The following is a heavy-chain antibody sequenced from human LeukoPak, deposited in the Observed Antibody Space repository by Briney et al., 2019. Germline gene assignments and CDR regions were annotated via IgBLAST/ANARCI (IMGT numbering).Heavy chain of an antibody. Sequence: PGGSLRPSCAASGFTFSSYAMHWVRQAPGKGLESVAVISYDGSNKYFADSVKGRFTISRDNSKNTLYLQMNSLRAEDTAVYYCARDAIAAAGEGYFDYWGQGTLVTVSS. CDR2: ISYDGSNK. D-gene: IGHD6-13*01. CDR3: ARDAIAAAGEGYFDY. CDR1: GFTFSSYA. V-gene: IGHV3-30-3*01. J-gene: IGHJ4*02.